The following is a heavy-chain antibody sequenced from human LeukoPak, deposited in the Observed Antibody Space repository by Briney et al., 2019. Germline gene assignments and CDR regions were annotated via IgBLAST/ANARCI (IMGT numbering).Heavy chain of an antibody. J-gene: IGHJ3*02. D-gene: IGHD1-26*01. CDR3: ARLGIVGATTSIDAFDI. CDR1: GYSFTSYW. V-gene: IGHV5-51*01. CDR2: IYPGDSDT. Sequence: GESLKISCKGSGYSFTSYWIGWVRQMPGKGLGWMGIIYPGDSDTRYSPSFQGQVTISADKSISTAYLQWSSLKASDTAMYYCARLGIVGATTSIDAFDIWGQGTMVTVSS.